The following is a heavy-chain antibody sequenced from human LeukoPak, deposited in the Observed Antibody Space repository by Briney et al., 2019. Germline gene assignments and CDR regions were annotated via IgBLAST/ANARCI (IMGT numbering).Heavy chain of an antibody. Sequence: GGSLRLSCAASGFTFSSYSMNWVRQAPGKGLEWVSSISSSSSYIYYADSVKVRFTISRDNAKNSLYLQMNSLRAEDTAVYYCARDPVPGIERGYWGQGTLVTVSS. CDR1: GFTFSSYS. J-gene: IGHJ4*02. V-gene: IGHV3-21*01. D-gene: IGHD1-1*01. CDR2: ISSSSSYI. CDR3: ARDPVPGIERGY.